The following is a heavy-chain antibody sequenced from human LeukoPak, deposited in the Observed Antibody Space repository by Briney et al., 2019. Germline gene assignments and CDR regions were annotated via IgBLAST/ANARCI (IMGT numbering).Heavy chain of an antibody. D-gene: IGHD2-2*01. CDR1: GGSISSSSYY. Sequence: SETLSLTCTVSGGSISSSSYYWGWIRQPPGKGLEWIGEINHSGSPNYNPSLKSRVTISVDTSKNQFSLDLTSVTAADTAVYYCARRPYCTSTSCYWRNYYYMDVWGKGTTVTVSS. CDR3: ARRPYCTSTSCYWRNYYYMDV. J-gene: IGHJ6*03. CDR2: INHSGSP. V-gene: IGHV4-39*07.